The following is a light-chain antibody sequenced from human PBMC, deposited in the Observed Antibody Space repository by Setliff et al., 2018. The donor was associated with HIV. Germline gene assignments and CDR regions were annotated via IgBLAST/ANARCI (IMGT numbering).Light chain of an antibody. CDR1: SSDVGGHNY. CDR2: DVS. J-gene: IGLJ1*01. V-gene: IGLV2-11*01. Sequence: QSALTQPRSVSGSPGQSVTISCTGTSSDVGGHNYVSWYQQHPGKVPKLIIYDVSERPSGVPDRFSGSKSVNTASLTISGLQAEDEADYYCCSYAGSSTYVFGTGTKVTVL. CDR3: CSYAGSSTYV.